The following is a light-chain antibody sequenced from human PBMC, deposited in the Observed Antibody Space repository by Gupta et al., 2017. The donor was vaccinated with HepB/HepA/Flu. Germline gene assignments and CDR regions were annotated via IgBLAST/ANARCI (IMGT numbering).Light chain of an antibody. J-gene: IGKJ1*01. CDR3: QQTVINWM. V-gene: IGKV1-39*01. CDR1: QNITKF. CDR2: VVS. Sequence: DILLTQSPSSLAASVGDTVTITCRAGQNITKFLSWYQQKPGKAPKLLIYVVSTLQVGVPSRVSGSGSGTEFTLTISNLQPEDFATYYCQQTVINWMFGQGTKVEVK.